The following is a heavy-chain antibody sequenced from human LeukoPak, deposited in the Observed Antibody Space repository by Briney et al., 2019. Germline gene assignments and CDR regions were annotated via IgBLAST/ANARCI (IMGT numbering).Heavy chain of an antibody. CDR2: IIPIFGTA. J-gene: IGHJ4*02. Sequence: SVKVSCKASGYTFTGYYMHWVRQAPGQGLEWMGGIIPIFGTANYAQKFQGRVTITADESTSTAYMELSSLRSEDTAVYYCASARDFYLFDYWGQGTLVTVSS. D-gene: IGHD2/OR15-2a*01. CDR1: GYTFTGYY. CDR3: ASARDFYLFDY. V-gene: IGHV1-69*13.